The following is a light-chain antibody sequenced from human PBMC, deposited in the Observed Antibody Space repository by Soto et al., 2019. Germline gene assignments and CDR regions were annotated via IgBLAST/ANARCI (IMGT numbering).Light chain of an antibody. Sequence: QSVLTQPPSASGTPGQRVTISCSGRTSNIGSNSVNWYQQLPGTAPRLLIYNNDQRPSGVPDRFSGSKSGTAASLAISRLQSDDEADDVCTAWDDTLNGPGVVFGGGTKLTVL. CDR3: TAWDDTLNGPGVV. J-gene: IGLJ2*01. V-gene: IGLV1-44*01. CDR2: NND. CDR1: TSNIGSNS.